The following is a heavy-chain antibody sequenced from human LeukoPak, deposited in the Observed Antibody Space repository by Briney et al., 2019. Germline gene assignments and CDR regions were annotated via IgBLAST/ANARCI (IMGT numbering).Heavy chain of an antibody. CDR3: ARYCSTATCSEGDVY. CDR2: INPNSGGT. D-gene: IGHD2-2*01. V-gene: IGHV1-2*02. CDR1: GYTFTGYY. Sequence: ASVKVPCKASGYTFTGYYMHWVRQAPGQGLEWMGWINPNSGGTNYAQKFQGRVTMTRDTSISTAYMELNSLRSDDTAVYYCARYCSTATCSEGDVYWGQGTLVTVSS. J-gene: IGHJ4*02.